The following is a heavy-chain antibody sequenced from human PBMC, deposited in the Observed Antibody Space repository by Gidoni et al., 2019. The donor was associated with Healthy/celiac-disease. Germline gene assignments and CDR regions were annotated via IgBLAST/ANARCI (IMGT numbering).Heavy chain of an antibody. V-gene: IGHV4-34*01. Sequence: QVQLQQWGAGLLKPSETLSLTCAVYGGSFSGYYWSWIRQPPGKGLEWIGEINHSGSTNYNPSLKSRVTISVDTSKNQFSLKLSSVTAADTAVYYCARGLPTYCSSTSCYTERLWFDPWGQGTLVTVSS. CDR1: GGSFSGYY. CDR3: ARGLPTYCSSTSCYTERLWFDP. D-gene: IGHD2-2*02. J-gene: IGHJ5*02. CDR2: INHSGST.